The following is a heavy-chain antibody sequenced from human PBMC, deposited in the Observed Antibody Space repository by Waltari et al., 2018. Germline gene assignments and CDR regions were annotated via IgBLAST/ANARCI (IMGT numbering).Heavy chain of an antibody. CDR3: ARGTAAVRIAADY. D-gene: IGHD6-13*01. Sequence: QVQLVQSGAEVKKPGASVKVSCKASGYPFTGSYMPWFGPAPGQGLEWMGRINPNSGGTNYAQKFQGRVTMTRDTSISTAYMELSRLRSDDTAVYYCARGTAAVRIAADYWGQGTLVTVSS. CDR1: GYPFTGSY. V-gene: IGHV1-2*06. CDR2: INPNSGGT. J-gene: IGHJ4*02.